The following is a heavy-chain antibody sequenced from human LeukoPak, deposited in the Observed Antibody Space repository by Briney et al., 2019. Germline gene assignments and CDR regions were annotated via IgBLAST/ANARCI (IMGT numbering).Heavy chain of an antibody. CDR1: GYSISTGYY. V-gene: IGHV4-38-2*02. J-gene: IGHJ4*02. CDR3: ARVHNWPMYSLDY. CDR2: IYHSGST. D-gene: IGHD1-20*01. Sequence: PSETLSLTCTVSGYSISTGYYWGWIRQPPGKGLEWIGSIYHSGSTYYNPSVKSRVTISVDTSKNQFSLKLSSVTAADTAVYYCARVHNWPMYSLDYWGQGTLVTVSS.